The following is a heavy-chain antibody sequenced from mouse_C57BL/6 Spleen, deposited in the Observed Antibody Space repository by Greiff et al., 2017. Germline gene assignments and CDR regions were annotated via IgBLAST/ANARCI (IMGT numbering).Heavy chain of an antibody. CDR2: ISSGSSTI. CDR3: ARTLYPYYFDY. CDR1: GFTFSDYG. V-gene: IGHV5-17*01. J-gene: IGHJ2*01. Sequence: DVQLVESGGGLVKPGGSLKLSCAASGFTFSDYGMHWVRQAPETGLEWVAYISSGSSTIYYADTVKGRFTISRDNAKNTLFLQMTSLRSEDTAMYYCARTLYPYYFDYWGQGTTLTVSS. D-gene: IGHD2-1*01.